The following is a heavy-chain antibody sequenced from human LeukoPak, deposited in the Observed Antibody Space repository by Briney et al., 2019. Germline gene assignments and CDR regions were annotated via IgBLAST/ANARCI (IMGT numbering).Heavy chain of an antibody. CDR2: VNRNGTEK. CDR1: GFNFSDSR. Sequence: GGSLRLSCATSGFNFSDSRMTWVRQAPGKGLQWVANVNRNGTEKHFLDSVEGRFTISRDNANKALYLQMSSLTPQDTAVYFCVRGDWYFESWGQGALVTVSS. J-gene: IGHJ4*02. D-gene: IGHD2-21*01. V-gene: IGHV3-7*04. CDR3: VRGDWYFES.